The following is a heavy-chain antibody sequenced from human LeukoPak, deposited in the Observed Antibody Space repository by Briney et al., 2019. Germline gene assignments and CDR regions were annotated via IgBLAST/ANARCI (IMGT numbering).Heavy chain of an antibody. CDR3: ARDVGKTYYFDY. V-gene: IGHV3-30*02. D-gene: IGHD7-27*01. CDR2: IRYDGSNK. Sequence: GGSLRLSCAASGFTFSSYGMHWVRQAPGKGLEWVAFIRYDGSNKYYADSVKGRFTISRDNSKNTLYLQMNSLRAEDTAVYYCARDVGKTYYFDYRGQGTLVTVSS. J-gene: IGHJ4*02. CDR1: GFTFSSYG.